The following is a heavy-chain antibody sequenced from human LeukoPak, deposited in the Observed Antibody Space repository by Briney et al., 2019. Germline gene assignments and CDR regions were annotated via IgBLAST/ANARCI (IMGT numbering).Heavy chain of an antibody. J-gene: IGHJ3*02. CDR2: ISGSGGST. D-gene: IGHD2/OR15-2a*01. CDR3: ARDRIYAFDI. Sequence: TGGSLRLSCAASGFTFSSYAMSWVRQAPGKGLEWVSAISGSGGSTYYADSVKGRFTISRDNDKNSLYLQMNGLRDEDTAVYYCARDRIYAFDIWGQGTMVTISS. CDR1: GFTFSSYA. V-gene: IGHV3-23*01.